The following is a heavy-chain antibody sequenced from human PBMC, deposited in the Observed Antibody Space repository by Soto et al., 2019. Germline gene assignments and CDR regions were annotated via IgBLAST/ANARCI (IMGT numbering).Heavy chain of an antibody. CDR1: GFTFSDHA. V-gene: IGHV3-23*01. CDR2: ISGGGSGA. Sequence: EVQLLESGGGLVQPGGSLRLSCTAAGFTFSDHAMTWVRQAPGKGREWLSGISGGGSGAYYADSVKGRFTVSRANSHNTLFLQMDSLRVEDTAVYYCAIDLWWYTHWGQGTLVTVSS. CDR3: AIDLWWYTH. D-gene: IGHD2-15*01. J-gene: IGHJ4*02.